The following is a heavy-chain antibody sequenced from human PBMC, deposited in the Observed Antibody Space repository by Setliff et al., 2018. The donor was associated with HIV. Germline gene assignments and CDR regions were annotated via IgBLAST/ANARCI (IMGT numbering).Heavy chain of an antibody. CDR3: ARGVDGDYRYYMDV. CDR1: GGTFSSYG. CDR2: IFPFFGSA. D-gene: IGHD4-17*01. Sequence: SVKVSCKASGGTFSSYGVNWVRQAPGQGLEWMGGIFPFFGSANYAQKFQGRVTITADVSTSTIYMELSSLTSEDTAVYYCARGVDGDYRYYMDVWGRGTTVTVSS. V-gene: IGHV1-69*13. J-gene: IGHJ6*03.